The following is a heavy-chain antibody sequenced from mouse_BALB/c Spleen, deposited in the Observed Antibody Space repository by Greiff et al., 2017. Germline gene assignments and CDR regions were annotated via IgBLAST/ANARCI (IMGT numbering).Heavy chain of an antibody. CDR2: IWGDGST. Sequence: VKLMESGPGLVAPSQSLSITCTVSGFSLTGYGVNWVRQPPGKGLEWLGMIWGDGSTDYNSALKSRLSISKDNSKSQVFLKMNSLQTDDTARYYCARVGGLRRSYWYFDVWGAGTTVTVSS. CDR3: ARVGGLRRSYWYFDV. J-gene: IGHJ1*01. CDR1: GFSLTGYG. D-gene: IGHD2-4*01. V-gene: IGHV2-6-7*01.